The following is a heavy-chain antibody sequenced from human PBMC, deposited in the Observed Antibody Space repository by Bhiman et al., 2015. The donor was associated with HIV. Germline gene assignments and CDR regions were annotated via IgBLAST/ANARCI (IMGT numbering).Heavy chain of an antibody. V-gene: IGHV3-30*03. J-gene: IGHJ4*02. CDR3: ARRYRGLDY. CDR1: GFTFSSFG. CDR2: ISYDGNNK. D-gene: IGHD5-18*01. Sequence: QVQLVESGGGVVQPGRSLRLSCAASGFTFSSFGMHWVRQAPGKGLEWVAVISYDGNNKYYADSVKGRFTISRDNAKNSLYLQVNSLRAEDTAVYYCARRYRGLDYWGQGTLVTVSS.